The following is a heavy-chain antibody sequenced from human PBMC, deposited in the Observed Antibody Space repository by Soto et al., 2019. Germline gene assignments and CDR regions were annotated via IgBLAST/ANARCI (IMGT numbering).Heavy chain of an antibody. CDR3: ARDIESCGLFDY. D-gene: IGHD6-19*01. CDR1: GGTFSSYA. V-gene: IGHV1-69*06. Sequence: SVKVSCKASGGTFSSYAISWVRQAPGQGLEWMGGIIPIFGTANYAQKFQGRVTITADKSTSTAYMELSSLRSEDTAVYYCARDIESCGLFDYWGQGTLVTVSS. J-gene: IGHJ4*02. CDR2: IIPIFGTA.